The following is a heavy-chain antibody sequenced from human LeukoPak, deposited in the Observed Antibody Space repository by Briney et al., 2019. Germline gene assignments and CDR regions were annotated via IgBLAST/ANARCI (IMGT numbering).Heavy chain of an antibody. J-gene: IGHJ4*02. Sequence: ASVKVSCKASGYTFTRYDISWVRQATGQGLEWMGWMNPNSGNTGYAQKFQGRVTMTRHTSISTAYMELSSLRSEDTAVYFYARGRVAAAGRRLNDYLGQGTLVTVFS. CDR2: MNPNSGNT. CDR1: GYTFTRYD. V-gene: IGHV1-8*01. CDR3: ARGRVAAAGRRLNDY. D-gene: IGHD6-13*01.